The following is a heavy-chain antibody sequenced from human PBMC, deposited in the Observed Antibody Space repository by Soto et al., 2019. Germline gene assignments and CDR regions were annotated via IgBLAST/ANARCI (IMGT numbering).Heavy chain of an antibody. CDR1: GGSFSGYY. J-gene: IGHJ4*02. D-gene: IGHD3-22*01. V-gene: IGHV4-34*01. CDR2: INHSGST. CDR3: AREHYYDSSGYGY. Sequence: SETLSLTCAVYGGSFSGYYWSWIRQPPGKGLEWIGEINHSGSTNYNPSLKSRVTISVDTSKNQFSLKLSSVTVADTAVYYCAREHYYDSSGYGYWGQGTLVTVSS.